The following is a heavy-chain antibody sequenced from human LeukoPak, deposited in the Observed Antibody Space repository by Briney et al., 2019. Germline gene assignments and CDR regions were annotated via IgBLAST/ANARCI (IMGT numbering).Heavy chain of an antibody. D-gene: IGHD3-22*01. Sequence: GGSLRLSCAASGFTFGPYTMNWVRQAPGKGLEWVSYISSSSDTIYYADSVKGRFTISRDNAKNSLYLQMNSLRAEDTAVYYCARDHPPDYDSSGYYYDLSVGSAFDIWGQGTMVTVSS. CDR1: GFTFGPYT. J-gene: IGHJ3*02. V-gene: IGHV3-48*04. CDR3: ARDHPPDYDSSGYYYDLSVGSAFDI. CDR2: ISSSSDTI.